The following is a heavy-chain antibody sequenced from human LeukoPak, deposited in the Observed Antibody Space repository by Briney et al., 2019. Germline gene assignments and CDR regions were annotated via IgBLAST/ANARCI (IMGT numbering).Heavy chain of an antibody. J-gene: IGHJ5*02. CDR1: GYTLTELS. Sequence: ASVKVSCKVSGYTLTELSMHWVRQAPGKGLEWMGGFDPEDGETIYAQKFQGSVTMTEDTSTDTAYMELSSLRSEDTAVYYCARYPTPLTYYYDSSGYRNWFDPWGQGTLVTVSS. CDR2: FDPEDGET. V-gene: IGHV1-24*01. CDR3: ARYPTPLTYYYDSSGYRNWFDP. D-gene: IGHD3-22*01.